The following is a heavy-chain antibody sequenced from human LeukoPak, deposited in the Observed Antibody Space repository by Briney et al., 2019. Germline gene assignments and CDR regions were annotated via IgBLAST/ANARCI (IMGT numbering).Heavy chain of an antibody. V-gene: IGHV4-34*01. CDR3: ARPGEGYCSSTSCYAWYYFDY. D-gene: IGHD2-2*01. J-gene: IGHJ4*02. Sequence: PSETLSLTCAVYGGSFSGYYWCWIRQPPGKGLEWIGEINHSGSTNYNPSLKSRVTISVDTSKNQFSLKLSSVTAADTAVYYCARPGEGYCSSTSCYAWYYFDYWGQGTLVTVSS. CDR1: GGSFSGYY. CDR2: INHSGST.